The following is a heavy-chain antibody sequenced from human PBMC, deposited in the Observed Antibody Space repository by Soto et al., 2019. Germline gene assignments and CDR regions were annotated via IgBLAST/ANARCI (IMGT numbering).Heavy chain of an antibody. CDR1: SVPFRSST. CDR2: ISSNSAYI. V-gene: IGHV3-21*01. CDR3: TRDASRDSSARGWFDP. Sequence: GGPLTLCSGASSVPFRSSTMNLVRPATGKGLEWVSTISSNSAYIYYTDALRGRFTISRDNAKNSLHLQMNSLRAEDTAVYYCTRDASRDSSARGWFDPWGPGTLVTVSS. J-gene: IGHJ5*02. D-gene: IGHD6-13*01.